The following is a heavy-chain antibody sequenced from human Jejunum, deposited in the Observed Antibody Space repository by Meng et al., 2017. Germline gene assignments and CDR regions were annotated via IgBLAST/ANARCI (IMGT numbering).Heavy chain of an antibody. CDR2: ISADGGST. J-gene: IGHJ4*02. Sequence: GESLKISCAASGDSFVRNAVTWVRHAPGKGLEWISTISADGGSTFYADSVKGRFTISRDNSKSMLYLQMNSLRGEDTGVYYCARDGGWVLSGYYRAYWGQGTLVTVSS. CDR3: ARDGGWVLSGYYRAY. V-gene: IGHV3-23*01. CDR1: GDSFVRNA. D-gene: IGHD3-3*01.